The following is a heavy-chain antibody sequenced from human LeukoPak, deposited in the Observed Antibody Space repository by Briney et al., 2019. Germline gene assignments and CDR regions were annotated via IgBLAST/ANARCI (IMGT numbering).Heavy chain of an antibody. CDR1: GGSVSSGSYY. D-gene: IGHD5-24*01. Sequence: SETLSLTCTVSGGSVSSGSYYWSWIRQPPGKGLEWIGYIYYTGSTYYNPSLKSRVTISLDTSKNQFSLILSSVTAADTAVYYCAREDGYSQADSWGQGILVTVSS. J-gene: IGHJ4*02. CDR2: IYYTGST. CDR3: AREDGYSQADS. V-gene: IGHV4-61*01.